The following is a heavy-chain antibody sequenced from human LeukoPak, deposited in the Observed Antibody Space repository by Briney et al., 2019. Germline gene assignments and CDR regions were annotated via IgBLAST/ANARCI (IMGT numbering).Heavy chain of an antibody. D-gene: IGHD6-25*01. CDR3: AGGGQRDY. J-gene: IGHJ4*02. V-gene: IGHV3-21*01. CDR1: GFTFSSYA. CDR2: ISSSSSYI. Sequence: GGSLRLSRAASGFTFSSYAMSWVRQAPGKGLEWVSSISSSSSYIYYADSVKGRFTISRDNAKNSLYLQMNSLRAEDTAVYYCAGGGQRDYWGQGTLVTVSS.